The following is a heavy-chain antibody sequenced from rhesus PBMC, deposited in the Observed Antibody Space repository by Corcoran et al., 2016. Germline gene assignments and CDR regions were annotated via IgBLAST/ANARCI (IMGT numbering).Heavy chain of an antibody. CDR2: VTGSGST. CDR1: GGSISRNY. Sequence: QLQLQESGPGLVKPSETLSLTCAGSGGSISRNYWSCRRQPPGKALESFGRVTGSGSTDYSPSFESRVTISADTSKNQFSLKLNSVTAADTAVYYCARYGTVFVGDFDSWGQGVLVTVSS. D-gene: IGHD4-29*01. J-gene: IGHJ4*01. CDR3: ARYGTVFVGDFDS. V-gene: IGHV4-173*01.